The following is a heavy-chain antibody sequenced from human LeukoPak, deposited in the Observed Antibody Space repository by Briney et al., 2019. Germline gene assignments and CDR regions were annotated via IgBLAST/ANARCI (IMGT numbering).Heavy chain of an antibody. CDR2: INAGNGNT. CDR3: AREESYGSGSYSDY. Sequence: ASVKVSCKASGYTFTSYAMHWVRQAPGQRLEWMGWINAGNGNTKYSQKFQGRVTITRDTSASTAYMELSSLRSDDTAVYYCAREESYGSGSYSDYWGQGTLVTVSS. D-gene: IGHD3-10*01. J-gene: IGHJ4*02. V-gene: IGHV1-3*01. CDR1: GYTFTSYA.